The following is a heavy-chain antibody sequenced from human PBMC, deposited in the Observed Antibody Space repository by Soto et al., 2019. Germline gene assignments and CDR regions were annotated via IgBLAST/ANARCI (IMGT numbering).Heavy chain of an antibody. V-gene: IGHV5-51*01. CDR3: ASSSSESGYYYYYYGMDV. J-gene: IGHJ6*02. Sequence: XESLTISRKGSGYSFTSYWIGLVRQMPGKGLEWMGIIYPGDSDTRYSPSFQGQVTISADKSISTAYLQWSSLKASDTAMYYCASSSSESGYYYYYYGMDVWGQGTTVTVSS. CDR2: IYPGDSDT. D-gene: IGHD3-22*01. CDR1: GYSFTSYW.